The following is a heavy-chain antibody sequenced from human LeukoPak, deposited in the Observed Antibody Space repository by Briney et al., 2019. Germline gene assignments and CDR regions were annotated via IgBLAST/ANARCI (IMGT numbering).Heavy chain of an antibody. Sequence: PGGSLRLSCAASGFTFSDYYMSWIRQAPGQELEWVSYISSSGSTIYYADSVKGRFTISRDNAKNSLYLQMNSLRAEDTAVYYCARDLVRYFDWYNWFDPWGQGTLVTVSS. D-gene: IGHD3-9*01. CDR3: ARDLVRYFDWYNWFDP. J-gene: IGHJ5*02. V-gene: IGHV3-11*01. CDR2: ISSSGSTI. CDR1: GFTFSDYY.